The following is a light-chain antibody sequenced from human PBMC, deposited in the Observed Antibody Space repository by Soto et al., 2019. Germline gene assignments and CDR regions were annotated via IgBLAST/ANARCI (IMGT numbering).Light chain of an antibody. CDR2: EVS. Sequence: QSALTQPPSASGSPGQSVTISCTGTSSDVGGYNYVSWYQQHPGKAPKLVIYEVSKRPSGVPDRFSGSKSGNTASLTVSGLQAEDEADYYCSSYAASNNLVCGGGTKLTVL. CDR3: SSYAASNNLV. CDR1: SSDVGGYNY. V-gene: IGLV2-8*01. J-gene: IGLJ2*01.